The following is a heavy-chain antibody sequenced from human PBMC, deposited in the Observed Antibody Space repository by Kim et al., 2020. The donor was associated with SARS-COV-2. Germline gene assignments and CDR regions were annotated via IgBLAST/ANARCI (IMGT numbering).Heavy chain of an antibody. CDR3: ASSSSGYSIDY. J-gene: IGHJ4*02. Sequence: SETLSLTCTVSGGSISSYYWSWIRQPPGKGLEWIGYIYYSGSTNYNPSLKSRVTISVDTSKNQFSLKLSSVTAADTAVYYCASSSSGYSIDYWGQGTLVTVSS. CDR2: IYYSGST. V-gene: IGHV4-59*08. D-gene: IGHD3-22*01. CDR1: GGSISSYY.